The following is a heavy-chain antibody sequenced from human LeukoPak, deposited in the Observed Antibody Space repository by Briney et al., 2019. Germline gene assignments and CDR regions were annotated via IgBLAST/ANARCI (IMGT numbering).Heavy chain of an antibody. V-gene: IGHV1-24*01. J-gene: IGHJ3*02. CDR2: FDPEDGET. Sequence: ASVKVSCKVSGYTLTELSMHLVRQAPGKGLEWMGGFDPEDGETIYAQKFQGRVTMTEDTSTDTAYMELSSLRSEDTAVYYCATVPGYSSSWYDDAFDIWGQGTMVTVSS. D-gene: IGHD6-13*01. CDR1: GYTLTELS. CDR3: ATVPGYSSSWYDDAFDI.